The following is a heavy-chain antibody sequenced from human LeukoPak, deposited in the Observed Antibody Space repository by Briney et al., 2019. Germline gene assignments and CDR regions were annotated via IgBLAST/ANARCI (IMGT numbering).Heavy chain of an antibody. D-gene: IGHD6-13*01. Sequence: SETLSLTCAVYGGSFSGYYWSWIRQPPGKGLEWIGEINRSGSTNKYPSLKSRVTISVDTSKHQFSLKLRSVTAADTAVYYRARKEGGQLVNTRRWFDPWGQGTLVTVSS. CDR2: INRSGST. CDR1: GGSFSGYY. J-gene: IGHJ5*02. CDR3: ARKEGGQLVNTRRWFDP. V-gene: IGHV4-34*01.